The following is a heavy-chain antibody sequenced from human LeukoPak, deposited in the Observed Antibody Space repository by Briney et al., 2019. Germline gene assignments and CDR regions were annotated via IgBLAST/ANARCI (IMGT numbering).Heavy chain of an antibody. CDR1: GCTFSSYS. Sequence: SVKVSCKASGCTFSSYSINWVRQAPGQGLEWMGGIIPIFGTANYAQKFQGRVTITADKSTSTAYMELSSLRSEDTAVYYCARVGIAVADDYWGQGTLVTVSS. CDR3: ARVGIAVADDY. D-gene: IGHD6-19*01. V-gene: IGHV1-69*06. J-gene: IGHJ4*02. CDR2: IIPIFGTA.